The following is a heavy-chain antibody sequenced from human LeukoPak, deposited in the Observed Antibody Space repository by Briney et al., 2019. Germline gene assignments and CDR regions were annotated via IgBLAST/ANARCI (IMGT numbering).Heavy chain of an antibody. J-gene: IGHJ4*02. D-gene: IGHD3-10*01. CDR3: ARDLGFAYGTFDY. CDR2: INPSGGST. Sequence: ASVKVSCKASGYTFTSYYMHWVRQAPGQGLEWMGIINPSGGSTSYAQKFRGRVTMTRDMSTSTVYMELSRLRSEDTAVYYCARDLGFAYGTFDYWGQGTLVTVSS. V-gene: IGHV1-46*01. CDR1: GYTFTSYY.